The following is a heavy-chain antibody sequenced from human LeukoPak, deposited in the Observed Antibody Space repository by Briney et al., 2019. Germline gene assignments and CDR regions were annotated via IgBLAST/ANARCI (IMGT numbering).Heavy chain of an antibody. J-gene: IGHJ6*03. Sequence: ASVTVSCKASGYTFTGYYMHWVRQAPGQGLEWMGWINPNSGGTNYAQKFQGRVTMTRDTSISTAYMELSRLRSDDTAVYYCARDLMVRASYYYYYMDVWGKGTTVTVSS. V-gene: IGHV1-2*02. CDR3: ARDLMVRASYYYYYMDV. CDR1: GYTFTGYY. D-gene: IGHD3-10*01. CDR2: INPNSGGT.